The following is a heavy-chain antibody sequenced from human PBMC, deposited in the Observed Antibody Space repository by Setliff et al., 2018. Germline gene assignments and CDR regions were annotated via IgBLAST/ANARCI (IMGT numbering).Heavy chain of an antibody. CDR3: TRGPDGYTYQGAFDI. J-gene: IGHJ3*02. V-gene: IGHV4-34*01. CDR2: INHSGST. D-gene: IGHD5-12*01. CDR1: GGSFSGYY. Sequence: ASETLSLTCAVYGGSFSGYYWSWIRQPPGKGLEWIGEINHSGSTNYNPSLKSRATISVDTSKNQFSLRLSSVTAADTAVYYCTRGPDGYTYQGAFDIWGQGTMVTVSS.